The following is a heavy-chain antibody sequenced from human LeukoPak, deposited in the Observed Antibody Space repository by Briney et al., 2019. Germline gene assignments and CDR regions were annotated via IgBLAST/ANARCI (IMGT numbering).Heavy chain of an antibody. D-gene: IGHD2-15*01. V-gene: IGHV3-30*18. CDR1: GFTFSSYG. CDR3: AKVEDIVVVVAAFDY. J-gene: IGHJ4*02. Sequence: PGGSLRLSCTASGFTFSSYGMHWVRQAPGKGLEWVAVISYDGSNKYYADSVKGRFTISRDNSKNTLYLQMNSLRAEDTAVYYCAKVEDIVVVVAAFDYWGQGTLVTVSS. CDR2: ISYDGSNK.